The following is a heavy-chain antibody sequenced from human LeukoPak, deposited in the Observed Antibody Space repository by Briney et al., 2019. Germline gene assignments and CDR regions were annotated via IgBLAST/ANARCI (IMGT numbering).Heavy chain of an antibody. CDR1: GFTFSSYS. CDR2: ISSSSSYI. CDR3: ASKQLVGHYYYYYYMDV. Sequence: GGSLRLSCAASGFTFSSYSMNWVGEAPGKGLGGVSSISSSSSYIYYADSVKGRFTISRDNAKNSLYLQMNSLRAEDTAVYYCASKQLVGHYYYYYYMDVWGKGTTVTVSS. D-gene: IGHD6-6*01. J-gene: IGHJ6*03. V-gene: IGHV3-21*01.